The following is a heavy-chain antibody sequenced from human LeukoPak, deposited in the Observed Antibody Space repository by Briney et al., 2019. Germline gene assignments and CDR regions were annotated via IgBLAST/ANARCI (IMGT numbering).Heavy chain of an antibody. CDR1: GGTFSSYA. CDR2: IIPIFGTA. CDR3: ATDYDYVWGSYRYTRY. D-gene: IGHD3-16*02. J-gene: IGHJ4*02. V-gene: IGHV1-69*13. Sequence: PVKVSCKASGGTFSSYAISWVRQAPGQGLEWMGGIIPIFGTANYAQKFQGRVTIIADESTSTAYMELSSLRSEDTAVYYCATDYDYVWGSYRYTRYWGQGTLVTVSS.